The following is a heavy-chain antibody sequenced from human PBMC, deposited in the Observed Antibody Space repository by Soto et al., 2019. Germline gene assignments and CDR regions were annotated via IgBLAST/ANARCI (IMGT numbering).Heavy chain of an antibody. D-gene: IGHD3-3*01. J-gene: IGHJ4*02. CDR3: ARDQGRFLEWLPIDY. CDR2: ISAYNGNT. V-gene: IGHV1-18*04. Sequence: ASVKVSCKASGYTFTSYGISWVRQAPGQGLEWMGWISAYNGNTNYAQKLRGRVTMTTDTSTSTAYMELRSLRSDDTAVYYCARDQGRFLEWLPIDYWGQGTLVTVSS. CDR1: GYTFTSYG.